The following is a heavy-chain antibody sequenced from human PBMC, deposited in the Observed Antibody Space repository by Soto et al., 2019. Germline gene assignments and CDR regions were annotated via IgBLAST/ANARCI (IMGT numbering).Heavy chain of an antibody. CDR1: GFTFSSYA. Sequence: PGGSLRLSCAASGFTFSSYAMSWVRQAPGKGLEWVSAISGSGGSTYYADSVKGRFTISRDNSKNTLYLQMNSLRAEDTAVYYCAKGLGGPYYYGSGPDGWGKGTTVTVAS. CDR3: AKGLGGPYYYGSGPDG. J-gene: IGHJ6*04. D-gene: IGHD3-10*01. V-gene: IGHV3-23*01. CDR2: ISGSGGST.